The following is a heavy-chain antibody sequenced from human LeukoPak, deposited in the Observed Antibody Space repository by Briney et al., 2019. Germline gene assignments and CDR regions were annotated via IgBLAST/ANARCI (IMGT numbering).Heavy chain of an antibody. CDR1: GFTFSSYA. CDR2: ISYDGSSK. V-gene: IGHV3-30*04. CDR3: DKDSSHIAVASGRIDA. Sequence: GGSLRLSCAASGFTFSSYAMNWVRQTPGKGLEWVAVISYDGSSKYYADSVKGRFTISRDNSKNTLYLQMNSLRVEDTAVYYCDKDSSHIAVASGRIDAWGQGTLVTVSS. J-gene: IGHJ5*01. D-gene: IGHD6-19*01.